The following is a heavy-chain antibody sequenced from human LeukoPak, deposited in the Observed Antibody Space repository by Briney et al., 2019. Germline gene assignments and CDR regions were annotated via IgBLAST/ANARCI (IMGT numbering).Heavy chain of an antibody. CDR2: IYYSGST. J-gene: IGHJ3*02. D-gene: IGHD5-24*01. V-gene: IGHV4-59*01. CDR3: ARAGTLQSNPSAFDI. CDR1: GGSISSYY. Sequence: SETLSLTCTVSGGSISSYYWSWIRQPPGKGLEWIGYIYYSGSTSYNPSLRSRVTISVDTSKNQFSLKLYSVTAVDTAVYYCARAGTLQSNPSAFDIWGQGTMVTVSS.